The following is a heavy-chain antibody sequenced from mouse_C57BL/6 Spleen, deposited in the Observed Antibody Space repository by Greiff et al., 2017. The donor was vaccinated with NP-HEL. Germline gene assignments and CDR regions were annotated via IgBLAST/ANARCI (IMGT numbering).Heavy chain of an antibody. J-gene: IGHJ2*01. Sequence: QVQLQQSGAELVKPGASVKMSCKASGYTFTSYWITWVKQRPGQGLEWIGDIYPGSGSTNYNEKFKSKATLTVDTSSSTAYMQLSSLTSEDSAVYYCARFGAYSNYFDYWGQGTTLTVSS. CDR3: ARFGAYSNYFDY. CDR2: IYPGSGST. V-gene: IGHV1-55*01. D-gene: IGHD2-5*01. CDR1: GYTFTSYW.